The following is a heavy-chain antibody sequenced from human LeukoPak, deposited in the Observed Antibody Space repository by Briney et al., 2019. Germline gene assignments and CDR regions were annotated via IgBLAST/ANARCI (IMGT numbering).Heavy chain of an antibody. Sequence: GGSLRLSCAVSGFTFTNYWMSWARQSPGKGLEWVANIYLDGSRAYYVDSVKGRFTISRDNAKNSLFLQMDSLSAEDTAVYYCGRAGPVTKDHFMDVWGKGTTVTVSS. D-gene: IGHD2-2*01. CDR3: GRAGPVTKDHFMDV. CDR1: GFTFTNYW. CDR2: IYLDGSRA. J-gene: IGHJ6*03. V-gene: IGHV3-7*01.